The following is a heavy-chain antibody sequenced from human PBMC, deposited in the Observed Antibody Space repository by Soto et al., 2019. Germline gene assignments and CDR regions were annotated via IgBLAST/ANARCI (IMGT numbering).Heavy chain of an antibody. CDR2: ISHDGSNK. CDR3: AKERRMVATRFDY. Sequence: QVQLVESGGGVVQPGRSLRLSCAASGFTFSSYGMHWVRQAPGKGLEWVAVISHDGSNKYYADSVKGRFTISRDNSKNTLYLQMNSLRAEDTAVYYCAKERRMVATRFDYWGQGTLVTVSS. J-gene: IGHJ4*02. CDR1: GFTFSSYG. V-gene: IGHV3-30*18. D-gene: IGHD5-12*01.